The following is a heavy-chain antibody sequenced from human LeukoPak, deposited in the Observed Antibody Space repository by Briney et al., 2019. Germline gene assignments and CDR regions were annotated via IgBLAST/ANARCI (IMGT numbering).Heavy chain of an antibody. CDR1: GGSFSGYY. Sequence: SETLSLTCAVYGGSFSGYYWSWIRQPPGKGLEWIGEINHSGSTNYNPSLKSRVTISVDTSKNQFSLKLSSVTAADTAVYYCARVPSLYGDYYFDYWGQGTLVTVSS. V-gene: IGHV4-34*01. CDR3: ARVPSLYGDYYFDY. D-gene: IGHD4-17*01. CDR2: INHSGST. J-gene: IGHJ4*02.